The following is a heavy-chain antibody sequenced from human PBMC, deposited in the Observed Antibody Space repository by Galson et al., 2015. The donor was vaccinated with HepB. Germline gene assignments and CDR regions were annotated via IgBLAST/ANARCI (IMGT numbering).Heavy chain of an antibody. V-gene: IGHV3-23*01. D-gene: IGHD1-26*01. CDR3: ARARGWDLLGDWFDP. CDR2: IGDTGTIT. Sequence: SLRLSCAASGFTFSRYAMSWVRQVPGKGLEWVSIIGDTGTITYYADSVKGRFTISRDNSKNTLYLQMNRLRTEDAAVYYCARARGWDLLGDWFDPWGQGTLVTVSS. J-gene: IGHJ5*02. CDR1: GFTFSRYA.